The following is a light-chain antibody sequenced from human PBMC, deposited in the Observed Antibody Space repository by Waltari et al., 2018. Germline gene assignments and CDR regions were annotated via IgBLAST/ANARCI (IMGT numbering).Light chain of an antibody. CDR2: DAS. Sequence: EIVFKQSPATLSLSPGDRATLSCRACQSISSYLAWYQQKPGQAPRLLIYDASTRATGIPARFSGSGSVTDFTLTISSLEPEDFAIYYCQQRSKSFTFGPGTKVD. CDR3: QQRSKSFT. J-gene: IGKJ3*01. CDR1: QSISSY. V-gene: IGKV3-11*01.